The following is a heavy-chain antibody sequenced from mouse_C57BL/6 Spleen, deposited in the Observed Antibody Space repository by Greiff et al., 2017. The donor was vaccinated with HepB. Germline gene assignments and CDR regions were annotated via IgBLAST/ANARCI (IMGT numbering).Heavy chain of an antibody. CDR1: GFNIKDYY. D-gene: IGHD2-4*01. Sequence: VHVKQSGAELVRPGASVKLSCTASGFNIKDYYMHWVKQRPEQGLEWIGRIDPEDGDTEYAPKFQGKATMTADTSSNTASLQLSSLTSEDTAVYYCTTDDYDTGDYYAMDYWGQGTSVTVSS. V-gene: IGHV14-1*01. CDR2: IDPEDGDT. CDR3: TTDDYDTGDYYAMDY. J-gene: IGHJ4*01.